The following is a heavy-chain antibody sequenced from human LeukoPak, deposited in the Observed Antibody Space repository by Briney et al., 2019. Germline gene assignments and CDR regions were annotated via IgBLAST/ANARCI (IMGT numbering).Heavy chain of an antibody. Sequence: GGSLRLSCAASGFTFSSYRMSWVRQAPGKGLEWVANIKEDGSGKDYMDFVKGRFTISRDNAKNSLYLQMNSLRAEDAAVYYCARFHSDYFDYWGQGTLVTVSS. D-gene: IGHD4-11*01. CDR2: IKEDGSGK. J-gene: IGHJ4*02. V-gene: IGHV3-7*01. CDR3: ARFHSDYFDY. CDR1: GFTFSSYR.